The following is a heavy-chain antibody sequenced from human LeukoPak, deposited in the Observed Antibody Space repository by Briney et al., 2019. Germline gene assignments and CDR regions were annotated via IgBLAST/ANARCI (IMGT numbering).Heavy chain of an antibody. J-gene: IGHJ4*02. CDR3: ARTIEMATISYFDY. Sequence: QPGGSLRLSCAASGFSFSNYGMSWVRQAPGKGLEWVSAISGSGAVTYYADSVKGRFTISRDNSKNTVYLQMNSLRAGDTAVYYCARTIEMATISYFDYWGQGTLVTVSS. V-gene: IGHV3-23*01. D-gene: IGHD5-24*01. CDR1: GFSFSNYG. CDR2: ISGSGAVT.